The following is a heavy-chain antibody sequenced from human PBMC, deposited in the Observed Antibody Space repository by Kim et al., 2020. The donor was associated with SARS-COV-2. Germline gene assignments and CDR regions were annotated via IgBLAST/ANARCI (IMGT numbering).Heavy chain of an antibody. V-gene: IGHV3-7*01. Sequence: GGSLRLSCTTSGFTFSRYWMSWVRQAPGKGLEWVANIKQDGSEKYYVDSVDGRFTISRDNAENSLYLQMNSLRTEDTAVYYCARDLFYNFLVGYYPWGQGALVTVSP. CDR2: IKQDGSEK. CDR1: GFTFSRYW. J-gene: IGHJ5*02. CDR3: ARDLFYNFLVGYYP. D-gene: IGHD3-3*01.